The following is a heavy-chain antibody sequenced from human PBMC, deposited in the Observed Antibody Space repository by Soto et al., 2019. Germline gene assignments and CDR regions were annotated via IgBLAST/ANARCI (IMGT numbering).Heavy chain of an antibody. J-gene: IGHJ6*02. CDR1: GFTFSSYA. D-gene: IGHD3-3*01. CDR2: ISYDGSNK. CDR3: ARDLAEWLSFSYYYYGMDV. V-gene: IGHV3-30-3*01. Sequence: QVQLVESGGGVVQPGRSLRLSCAASGFTFSSYAMHWVRQAPGKGLEWMAVISYDGSNKYYADSVKGRFTISRDNSKNTLYLQMNSLRAEDTAVYYCARDLAEWLSFSYYYYGMDVWGQGTTVTVSS.